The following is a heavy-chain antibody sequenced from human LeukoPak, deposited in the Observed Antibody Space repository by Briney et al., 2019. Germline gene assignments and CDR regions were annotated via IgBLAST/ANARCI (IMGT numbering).Heavy chain of an antibody. J-gene: IGHJ4*02. CDR1: GGSISSSSYY. D-gene: IGHD4-17*01. V-gene: IGHV4-39*01. CDR3: ARNGTVTVSGTKFHYFDY. Sequence: SETLSLTCTVSGGSISSSSYYWGWIRQPPGKGLEWIGSIYYSGSTHYNPSLKSRLTIFVDTSKNQFSLKVNSVTAADTAVYYCARNGTVTVSGTKFHYFDYWGQGTLVTVSS. CDR2: IYYSGST.